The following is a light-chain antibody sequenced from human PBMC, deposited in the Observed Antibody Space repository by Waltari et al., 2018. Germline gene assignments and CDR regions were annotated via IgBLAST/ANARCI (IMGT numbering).Light chain of an antibody. CDR2: SAS. CDR1: QIIAST. Sequence: ETVVTQSPATLSVSPGETAPLTCRASQIIASTLAWYQRKPGKPPRLLIQSASSRATGVPARFSGSRSGTQFTLTINSLQSEDAAVYYCQQYNNWPPWTFGQGTKVEIK. CDR3: QQYNNWPPWT. V-gene: IGKV3-15*01. J-gene: IGKJ1*01.